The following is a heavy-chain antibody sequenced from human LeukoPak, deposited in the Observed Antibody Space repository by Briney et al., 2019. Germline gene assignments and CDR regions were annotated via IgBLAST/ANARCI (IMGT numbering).Heavy chain of an antibody. CDR1: GGSISSYY. Sequence: SETLSLTCTVSGGSISSYYWSWIRQPPGKGLEWIGYIYYSGSTNYNPSLKSRVTISVDTSKNQFSLKLSSVTAADTAVYYCARRYFDWLLPDYWGQGTLVTVSS. CDR2: IYYSGST. V-gene: IGHV4-59*12. D-gene: IGHD3-9*01. CDR3: ARRYFDWLLPDY. J-gene: IGHJ4*02.